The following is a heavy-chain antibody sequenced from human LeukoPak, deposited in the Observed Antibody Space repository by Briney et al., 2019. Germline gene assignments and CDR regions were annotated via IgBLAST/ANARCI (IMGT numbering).Heavy chain of an antibody. Sequence: GGSLRLSCAASGFTLDDYAMLWVRQAPGKGLEGVSGIRWNSGSIGYADSEKGGFTISRDNAKNSVYLQMNSLRAEDTALNYCAKDMGLDSSGVDYWGPGTLVTVSS. J-gene: IGHJ4*02. CDR3: AKDMGLDSSGVDY. D-gene: IGHD3-22*01. CDR2: IRWNSGSI. V-gene: IGHV3-9*01. CDR1: GFTLDDYA.